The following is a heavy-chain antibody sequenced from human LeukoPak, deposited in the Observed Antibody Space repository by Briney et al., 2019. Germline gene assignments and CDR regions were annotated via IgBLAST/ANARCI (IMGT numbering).Heavy chain of an antibody. CDR3: ARAVGATAPHDTFDI. J-gene: IGHJ3*02. D-gene: IGHD1-26*01. CDR2: IYTSGST. CDR1: GGSISSYY. V-gene: IGHV4-4*07. Sequence: SETLSLTCTVSGGSISSYYWSWIRQPAWKGLEWIGRIYTSGSTNYNPSLKSRVTMSVDTSKNQFSLKLRSVTAADTAVYYCARAVGATAPHDTFDIWGQGTMVTVSS.